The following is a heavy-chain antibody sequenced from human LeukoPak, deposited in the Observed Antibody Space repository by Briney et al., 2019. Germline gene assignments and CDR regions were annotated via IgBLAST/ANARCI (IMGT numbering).Heavy chain of an antibody. CDR1: GGSISSGGYS. V-gene: IGHV4-30-2*01. Sequence: PSQTLSLTCAVSGGSISSGGYSWSWIRQPPGKGLEWIGYMYHSGSTYYNPSLKSRVTISVDRSKNQFSLKLSSVTAADTAVYYCARGPSPNWFDPWGQGTLVTVSS. CDR2: MYHSGST. CDR3: ARGPSPNWFDP. J-gene: IGHJ5*02.